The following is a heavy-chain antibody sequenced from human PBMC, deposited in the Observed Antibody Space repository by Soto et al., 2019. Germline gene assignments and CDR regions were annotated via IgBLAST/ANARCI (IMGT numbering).Heavy chain of an antibody. J-gene: IGHJ3*02. D-gene: IGHD3-10*01. Sequence: ASVKVSCKASGGTFSSYAISWVRQAPGQGFEWMGGIIPIFGIANYAQKFQGRVTITADKSTSTAYMELSSLRSEDTAVYYCARDGKTVYGSGSYYNAFDIWGQGTMVTVSS. CDR2: IIPIFGIA. CDR1: GGTFSSYA. CDR3: ARDGKTVYGSGSYYNAFDI. V-gene: IGHV1-69*10.